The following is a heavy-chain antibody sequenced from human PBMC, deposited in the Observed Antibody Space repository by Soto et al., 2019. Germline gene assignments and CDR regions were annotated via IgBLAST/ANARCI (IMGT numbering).Heavy chain of an antibody. CDR3: ARVTARSSSKSLDH. V-gene: IGHV4-38-2*02. CDR1: VYSSSSVDY. D-gene: IGHD6-6*01. J-gene: IGHJ5*02. CDR2: IYHIVIT. Sequence: PSGTLALTCSFSVYSSSSVDYGFGIQQPPGKGLECILIIYHIVITYYNPSLKSLVTISVDTSKNQFSLKLSSVTAEDTSVYYCARVTARSSSKSLDHWGPRNMVTVSS.